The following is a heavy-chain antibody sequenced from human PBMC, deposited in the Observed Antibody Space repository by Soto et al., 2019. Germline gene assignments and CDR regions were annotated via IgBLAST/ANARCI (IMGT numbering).Heavy chain of an antibody. D-gene: IGHD3-16*01. CDR2: ISVYNGIT. J-gene: IGHJ4*02. CDR3: ARNTSGGFDS. CDR1: GYTFSSSS. V-gene: IGHV1-18*01. Sequence: QVQLVQSGAEVKKPGASVKVSCKASGYTFSSSSITWVRQAPGQGLECLGWISVYNGITKYAQNVPGRVAMTAETGSDTADMELRRLWHYDTAVYYCARNTSGGFDSWGQGTLVTVSS.